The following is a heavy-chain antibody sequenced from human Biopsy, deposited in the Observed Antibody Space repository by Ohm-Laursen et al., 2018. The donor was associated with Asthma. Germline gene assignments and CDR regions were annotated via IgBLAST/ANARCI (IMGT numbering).Heavy chain of an antibody. CDR2: MSFDGRQT. J-gene: IGHJ6*02. CDR3: ARAGESDLVGGLDV. V-gene: IGHV3-30*03. Sequence: SLRLSCTASGFTFGSYGMHWVRQAPGKGLEWVAVMSFDGRQTYYADSVKGRFTISRDNSKNTLYLQKNSLRADDTAVYYCARAGESDLVGGLDVWGQGTTVIVS. D-gene: IGHD2-21*01. CDR1: GFTFGSYG.